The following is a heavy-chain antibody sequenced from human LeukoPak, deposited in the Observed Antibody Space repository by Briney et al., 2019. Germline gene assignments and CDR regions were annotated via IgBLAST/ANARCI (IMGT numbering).Heavy chain of an antibody. Sequence: GESLKISCEAFGYSFTGHWIGWVRQMPGRGLEFMGTIYPGDSDTRYSPSFEGRVSISVDKSINTAYQQWSGLKASDTAMYYCARYGKSGTYSHGFDVWGQGTMVIVSS. J-gene: IGHJ3*01. CDR2: IYPGDSDT. V-gene: IGHV5-51*01. CDR1: GYSFTGHW. D-gene: IGHD3-10*01. CDR3: ARYGKSGTYSHGFDV.